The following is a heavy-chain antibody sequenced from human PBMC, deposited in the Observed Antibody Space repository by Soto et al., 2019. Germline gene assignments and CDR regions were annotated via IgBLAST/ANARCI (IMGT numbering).Heavy chain of an antibody. CDR3: ARTTVVPAASYYYYYGMDV. CDR2: IYPGDSDT. V-gene: IGHV5-51*01. CDR1: GYSFTSYW. D-gene: IGHD2-2*01. J-gene: IGHJ6*02. Sequence: PGESLKISCKGSGYSFTSYWIGWVRQMPGKGLEWMGIIYPGDSDTRYSPSFQGQVTISADKSISTAYLQWSSLKASDTAMYYCARTTVVPAASYYYYYGMDVWGQGTTVTVSS.